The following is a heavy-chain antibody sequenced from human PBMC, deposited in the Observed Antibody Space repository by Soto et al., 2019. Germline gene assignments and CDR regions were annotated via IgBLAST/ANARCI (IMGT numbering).Heavy chain of an antibody. CDR1: GLTVSSNY. D-gene: IGHD3-22*01. CDR2: IYSGGST. CDR3: AKDYYSDSNGSHFDY. Sequence: GGSLRLSCVATGLTVSSNYMSWVRQAPGKGLELVSVIYSGGSTYYADSVKGRFTISRDTSKNTLYLQMNSLRAEDTAVYYCAKDYYSDSNGSHFDYWGQGTLVTVSS. J-gene: IGHJ4*02. V-gene: IGHV3-66*01.